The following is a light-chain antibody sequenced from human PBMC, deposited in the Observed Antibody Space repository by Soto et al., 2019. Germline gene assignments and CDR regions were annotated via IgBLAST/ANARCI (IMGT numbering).Light chain of an antibody. V-gene: IGLV2-14*01. CDR3: SSYTSSSTL. CDR1: SSDVGGYNY. J-gene: IGLJ1*01. Sequence: QSALTQPASVSGSPGQSITISCTGTSSDVGGYNYVSWYQQHPGKAPKLMIYDVSNRPSGDSNRFSGSKSGNTASLTISGLQAEDEAYYYCSSYTSSSTLFGTGTKVTVL. CDR2: DVS.